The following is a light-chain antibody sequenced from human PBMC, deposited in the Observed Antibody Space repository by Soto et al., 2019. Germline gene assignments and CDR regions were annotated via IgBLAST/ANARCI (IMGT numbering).Light chain of an antibody. CDR1: QSVGSN. V-gene: IGKV3-15*01. CDR3: QQYYDWPRT. Sequence: EIVMTQSPSTLSVSPGERATLSCRASQSVGSNLAWYQQKPGHAPKLLIYGASTRATGVPARFSGSGSETEFTLTISSLPSEDSAVYFCQQYYDWPRTFGQGTKVGIK. CDR2: GAS. J-gene: IGKJ1*01.